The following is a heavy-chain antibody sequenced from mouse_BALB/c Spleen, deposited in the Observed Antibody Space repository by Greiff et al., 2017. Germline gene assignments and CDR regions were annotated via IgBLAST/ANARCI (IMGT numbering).Heavy chain of an antibody. CDR1: GFAFSSYD. Sequence: EVQLVESGGGLVKPGGSLKLSCAASGFAFSSYDMSWVRQTPEKRLEWVAYIGSGGGSTYYPDTVKGRFTISRDNAKNTLYLQMSSLKSEDTAMYYCARLYYGSSYYFDYWSQGTTLTVSS. CDR3: ARLYYGSSYYFDY. J-gene: IGHJ2*01. V-gene: IGHV5-12-1*01. CDR2: IGSGGGST. D-gene: IGHD1-1*01.